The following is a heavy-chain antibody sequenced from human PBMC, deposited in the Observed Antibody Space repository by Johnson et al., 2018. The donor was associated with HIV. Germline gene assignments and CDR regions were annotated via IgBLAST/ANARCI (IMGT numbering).Heavy chain of an antibody. CDR2: IRYDGSEK. CDR3: ARVNGITAIRAEWDAFDI. CDR1: GFIFSSYG. D-gene: IGHD6-25*01. V-gene: IGHV3-30*02. Sequence: QVQLVESGGGVVQPGGSLRLSCAASGFIFSSYGMHWVRQAPGKGLEWVAFIRYDGSEKYYVDSVKGRFTISRDNAKNSLYLQMNSLRAEDTAVYYCARVNGITAIRAEWDAFDIWGQGTMVTVSS. J-gene: IGHJ3*02.